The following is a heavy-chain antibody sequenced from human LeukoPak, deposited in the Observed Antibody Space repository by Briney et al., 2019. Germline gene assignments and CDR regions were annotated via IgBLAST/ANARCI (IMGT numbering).Heavy chain of an antibody. V-gene: IGHV3-48*01. J-gene: IGHJ5*02. Sequence: PGGSLRLSCTVSGFTVSINSMNWVRQAPGEGLEWVSYISSSSSMIYYADSVKGRFTISRDNAKNSLYLQMNSLRAEDTAVYYCARPHINYYDSSGYFSWGQGTLVTVSS. D-gene: IGHD3-22*01. CDR3: ARPHINYYDSSGYFS. CDR2: ISSSSSMI. CDR1: GFTVSINS.